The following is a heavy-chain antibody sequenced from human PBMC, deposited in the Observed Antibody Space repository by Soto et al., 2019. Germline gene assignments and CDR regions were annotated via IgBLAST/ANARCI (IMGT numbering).Heavy chain of an antibody. D-gene: IGHD3-10*01. CDR3: ARIASSGRGWDV. Sequence: EVQLVESGGGLVQPGGSLRLSCVDSGFTFSSYWMSWVRQAPLKGLEWVGNIKQDGSEENYVDSVKGRFTISRDNAKNSMYLQMNSLRAEDTAVYYCARIASSGRGWDVWGQGTKVVVSS. CDR1: GFTFSSYW. J-gene: IGHJ6*02. V-gene: IGHV3-7*01. CDR2: IKQDGSEE.